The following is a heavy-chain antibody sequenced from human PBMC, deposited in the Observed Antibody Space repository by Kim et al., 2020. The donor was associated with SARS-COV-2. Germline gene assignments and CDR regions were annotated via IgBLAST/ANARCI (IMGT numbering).Heavy chain of an antibody. V-gene: IGHV3-9*01. J-gene: IGHJ4*02. Sequence: GGSLRLSCAASGFTFDDYAMHWVRQAPGKGLEWVSGISWNSGSIGYADSVKGRFTISRDNAKNSLYLQMNSLRAEDTALYYCAKDMSPIFCSGGSCYSSGGGVDYWGQGTLVTVSS. CDR1: GFTFDDYA. D-gene: IGHD2-15*01. CDR2: ISWNSGSI. CDR3: AKDMSPIFCSGGSCYSSGGGVDY.